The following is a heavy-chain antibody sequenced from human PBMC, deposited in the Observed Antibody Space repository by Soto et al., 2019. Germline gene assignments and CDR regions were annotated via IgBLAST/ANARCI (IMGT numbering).Heavy chain of an antibody. V-gene: IGHV3-23*01. D-gene: IGHD3-22*01. CDR3: TTDLMIVVVIESLDAFDI. J-gene: IGHJ3*02. CDR1: GFVFSSYA. Sequence: GGSLRLSCAASGFVFSSYAMSWVRQAPGKGLEWVSAISGSGTTAYYADSVKGRFIFSRDNPKNTLYLQMNSLKTEDTAVYYCTTDLMIVVVIESLDAFDIWGQGTMVTVSS. CDR2: ISGSGTTA.